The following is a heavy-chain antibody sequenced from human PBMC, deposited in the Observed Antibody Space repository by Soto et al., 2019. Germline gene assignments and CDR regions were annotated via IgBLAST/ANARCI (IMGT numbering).Heavy chain of an antibody. CDR2: IKSKTDGGTT. Sequence: EVQLVESGGGLVKPGGSLRLSCAASGFTFSNAWMNWVRQAPGKGLEWVGRIKSKTDGGTTDYAAPVKGRFTISRDDSKNTLYLQMNSLKTEDTAVYYCTIDRPSYCGGDCLFDYWGQGTLVTVSS. D-gene: IGHD2-21*02. J-gene: IGHJ4*02. CDR1: GFTFSNAW. CDR3: TIDRPSYCGGDCLFDY. V-gene: IGHV3-15*07.